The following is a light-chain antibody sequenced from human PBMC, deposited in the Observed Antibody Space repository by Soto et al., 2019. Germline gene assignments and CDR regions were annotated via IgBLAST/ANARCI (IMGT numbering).Light chain of an antibody. V-gene: IGLV1-51*02. CDR3: GTWDSSLSAV. CDR2: ENN. Sequence: QSVLTQPPSVSAAPGQKVTISCSGSSSNIGNNYVSWYQQLPGTAPKLLIYENNKRPSGIPDQFSGSKSGTSATLGITGLQTGDEADYYCGTWDSSLSAVFGGGTQLTVL. J-gene: IGLJ3*02. CDR1: SSNIGNNY.